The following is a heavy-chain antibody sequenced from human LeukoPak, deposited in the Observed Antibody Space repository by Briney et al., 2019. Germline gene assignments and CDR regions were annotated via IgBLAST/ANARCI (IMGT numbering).Heavy chain of an antibody. CDR3: ARGYCSSTSCYRLDP. CDR1: GYTFTSYD. J-gene: IGHJ5*02. D-gene: IGHD2-2*02. V-gene: IGHV1-18*01. CDR2: ISAYNGNT. Sequence: ASVKVSCKASGYTFTSYDINWVRQAPGQGLEWMGWISAYNGNTNYAQKLQGRVTMTTDTSTSTAYMELRSLRSDDTAVYYCARGYCSSTSCYRLDPWGQGTLVTVSS.